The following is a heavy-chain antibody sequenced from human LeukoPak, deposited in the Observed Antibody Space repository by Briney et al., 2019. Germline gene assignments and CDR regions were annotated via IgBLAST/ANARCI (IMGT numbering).Heavy chain of an antibody. CDR1: GGSISSYY. CDR2: IYYSGST. Sequence: SETLSLTCTFSGGSISSYYWSWIRQPPGKGLEWIGYIYYSGSTNYNPSLKSRVTISVDTSKNQFSLKLSSVTAADTAVYYCASLVYSYGRNFDYWGQGTLVTVSS. J-gene: IGHJ4*02. V-gene: IGHV4-59*08. D-gene: IGHD5-18*01. CDR3: ASLVYSYGRNFDY.